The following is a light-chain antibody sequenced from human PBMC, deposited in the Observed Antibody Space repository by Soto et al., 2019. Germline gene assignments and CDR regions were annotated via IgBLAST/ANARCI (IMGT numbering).Light chain of an antibody. Sequence: QSVLTQPPSASGTPGQRVTISCSGSSSNIGSNYVYWYQQLPGTAPKLLIYSNNQRPSGVPDRFSGSKSGTSASLAISGLRYEDEADYYCAAWDDRLTAHYVFGIGNKVTAL. V-gene: IGLV1-47*02. CDR1: SSNIGSNY. CDR2: SNN. CDR3: AAWDDRLTAHYV. J-gene: IGLJ1*01.